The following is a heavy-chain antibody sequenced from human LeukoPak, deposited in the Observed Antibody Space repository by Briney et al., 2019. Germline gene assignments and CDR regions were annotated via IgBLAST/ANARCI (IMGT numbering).Heavy chain of an antibody. Sequence: PGGSLRLSCAASGFTFSSNWMSWVRQAPGNGLEWVANIKQDGSEKYYVDSVKGRFTISRDNAKNSLYLQMNSLRAEDTAVYYCARGLYYFDYWGQGTLVTVSS. V-gene: IGHV3-7*01. J-gene: IGHJ4*02. CDR3: ARGLYYFDY. CDR2: IKQDGSEK. CDR1: GFTFSSNW.